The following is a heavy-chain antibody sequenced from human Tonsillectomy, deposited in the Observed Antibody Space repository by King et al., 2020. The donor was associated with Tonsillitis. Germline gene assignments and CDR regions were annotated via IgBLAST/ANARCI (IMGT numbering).Heavy chain of an antibody. V-gene: IGHV3-74*01. CDR1: GFTFSHYW. D-gene: IGHD6-13*01. J-gene: IGHJ6*02. Sequence: VQLVESGGGLVQPGGSLRLSCAASGFTFSHYWMHWVRQAPGKGLVWVSRINTDGSSTRYADSVKGRFTISRDNAKNTLFLQMNSLRAEDTDVYYCARDSGSWDNSYYYGMDVWGQGTTVTVSS. CDR2: INTDGSST. CDR3: ARDSGSWDNSYYYGMDV.